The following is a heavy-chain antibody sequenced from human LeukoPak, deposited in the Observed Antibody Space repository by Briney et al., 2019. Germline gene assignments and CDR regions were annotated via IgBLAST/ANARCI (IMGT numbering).Heavy chain of an antibody. D-gene: IGHD5-24*01. CDR3: ARGLKRWLQFRYYYYYGMDV. CDR1: GFTFSSYA. V-gene: IGHV3-23*01. Sequence: GRSLRLSCAASGFTFSSYAMSWVRQAPGKGLEWVSAISGSGGSTYYADSVKGRFTISRDNSKNTLYLQMNSLRAEDTAVYYCARGLKRWLQFRYYYYYGMDVWGQGTTVTVSS. J-gene: IGHJ6*02. CDR2: ISGSGGST.